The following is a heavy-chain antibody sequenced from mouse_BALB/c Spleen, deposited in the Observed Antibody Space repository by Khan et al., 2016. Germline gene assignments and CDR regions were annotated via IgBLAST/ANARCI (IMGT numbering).Heavy chain of an antibody. J-gene: IGHJ4*01. Sequence: QVQLQQSGPEVVRPGVSVKISCKGSGYTFTDYAMHWVKQSHAKSLEWIGVISTYNGNTNYNQKFKGKAKMTVDKSSSTAHMELARLASEDSAIYYSAIITTRAMDYWGQGTSVTVSS. CDR1: GYTFTDYA. CDR3: AIITTRAMDY. V-gene: IGHV1S137*01. CDR2: ISTYNGNT. D-gene: IGHD1-2*01.